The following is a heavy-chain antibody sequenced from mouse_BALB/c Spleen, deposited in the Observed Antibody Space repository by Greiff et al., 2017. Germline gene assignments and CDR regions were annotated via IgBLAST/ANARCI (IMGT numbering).Heavy chain of an antibody. D-gene: IGHD2-1*01. CDR2: ISCSGST. CDR1: GYSITSDYA. J-gene: IGHJ3*01. V-gene: IGHV3-2*02. CDR3: ARSRNGNYAWFAY. Sequence: VQLKESGPGLVKPSQSLSLTCTVTGYSITSDYAWNWIRQFPGNKLEWMGYISCSGSTSYNPSLKSRISITRDTSKNQFFLQLNSVTTEDTATYYCARSRNGNYAWFAYWGQGTLVTVSA.